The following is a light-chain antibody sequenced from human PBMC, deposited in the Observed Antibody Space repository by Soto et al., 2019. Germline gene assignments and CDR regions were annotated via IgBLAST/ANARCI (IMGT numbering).Light chain of an antibody. V-gene: IGLV2-14*01. J-gene: IGLJ2*01. CDR1: SSDVGGYKY. CDR3: ISYTTSSTVV. Sequence: QSALTQPASLSGSPGQSITISCTGTSSDVGGYKYVSWYQHYPGKAPKLMIYEFSNRHFGVSNRFAGSKSGNTASLTISGLQAEDEADYYCISYTTSSTVVFGVGTKLTVL. CDR2: EFS.